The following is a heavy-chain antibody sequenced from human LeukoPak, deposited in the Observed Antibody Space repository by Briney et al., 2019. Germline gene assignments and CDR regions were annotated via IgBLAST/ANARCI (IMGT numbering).Heavy chain of an antibody. V-gene: IGHV1-2*02. Sequence: ASVKVSCKASGYTFTGYYMHWVRQAPGQGLEWMGWINPNSGGTNYAQKFQGRVTMTRDTSISTAYMELSRLRSDDTAVYYCARGDHSSSHDAFDIWGQGTKVTVSS. CDR2: INPNSGGT. J-gene: IGHJ3*02. D-gene: IGHD6-13*01. CDR1: GYTFTGYY. CDR3: ARGDHSSSHDAFDI.